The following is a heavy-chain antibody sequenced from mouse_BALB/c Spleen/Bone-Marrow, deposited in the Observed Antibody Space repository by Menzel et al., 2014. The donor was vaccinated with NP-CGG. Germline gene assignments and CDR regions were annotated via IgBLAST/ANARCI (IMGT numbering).Heavy chain of an antibody. D-gene: IGHD1-2*01. CDR3: AREFTTANRWYFDV. Sequence: EVKLVESGGGLVQPGGSLRLSCATSGFTFTDYYMSWVRQPPGKALEWLGFIRNKANGYTTEYSASVKGRFTISRDNSQSIPYQQMNTLKAEDSTAYYCAREFTTANRWYFDVWGAGTTVTVSS. V-gene: IGHV7-3*02. CDR1: GFTFTDYY. J-gene: IGHJ1*01. CDR2: IRNKANGYTT.